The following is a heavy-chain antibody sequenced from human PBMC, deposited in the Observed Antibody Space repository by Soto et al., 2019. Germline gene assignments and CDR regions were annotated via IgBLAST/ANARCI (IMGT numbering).Heavy chain of an antibody. J-gene: IGHJ6*02. CDR1: GGSMNDYY. V-gene: IGHV4-4*07. CDR2: IFTSGNT. D-gene: IGHD6-6*01. CDR3: ASGRLVSRYYGLDV. Sequence: LSLTCTVSGGSMNDYYWSWIRQPAGKGLEWIGRIFTSGNTNYNPSLRSRLTMSVDTSTNQVSLRLTSVTAADTAVYYCASGRLVSRYYGLDVWGQGTTVTVSS.